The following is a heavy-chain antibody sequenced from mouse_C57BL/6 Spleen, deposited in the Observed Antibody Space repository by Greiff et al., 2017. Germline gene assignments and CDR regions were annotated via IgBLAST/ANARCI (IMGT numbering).Heavy chain of an antibody. CDR1: GFSLTSYA. CDR2: IWPGGGT. Sequence: VKLMESGPGLVAPSQSLSITCTVSGFSLTSYAISWVRQPPGQGLEWLGVIWPGGGTNYNSALKSRLSISKDNSKGQVFLKMNSLQTDDTARYYCASSAVVSAMDYWGQGTSVTVSS. CDR3: ASSAVVSAMDY. D-gene: IGHD1-1*01. J-gene: IGHJ4*01. V-gene: IGHV2-9-1*01.